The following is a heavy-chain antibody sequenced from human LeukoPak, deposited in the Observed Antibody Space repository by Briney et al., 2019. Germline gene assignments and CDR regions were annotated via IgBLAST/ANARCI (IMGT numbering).Heavy chain of an antibody. CDR1: GGSFSGYH. J-gene: IGHJ5*02. CDR2: INHSGST. V-gene: IGHV4-34*01. CDR3: AIHIVVVPAAKKKNWFDP. D-gene: IGHD2-2*01. Sequence: SETLSLTCAVYGGSFSGYHWSWIRQPPGKGLEWIGEINHSGSTNYNPSLKSRVTISVDTSKNQSSLKLSSVTAADTAVYYCAIHIVVVPAAKKKNWFDPWGQGTLVTVSS.